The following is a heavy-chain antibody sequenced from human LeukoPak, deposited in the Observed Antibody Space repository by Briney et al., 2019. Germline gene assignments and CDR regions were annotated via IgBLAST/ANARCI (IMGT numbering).Heavy chain of an antibody. Sequence: ASVKVSCKASGGTFSSYAISWVRQAPGQGLEWMGGIIPIFGTANYAQKFQGRVTITADESTSPAYMELSSLRSEDTAVYYCARDSDSSSFFDYWGQGTLVTVSS. CDR2: IIPIFGTA. CDR3: ARDSDSSSFFDY. D-gene: IGHD6-13*01. CDR1: GGTFSSYA. V-gene: IGHV1-69*13. J-gene: IGHJ4*02.